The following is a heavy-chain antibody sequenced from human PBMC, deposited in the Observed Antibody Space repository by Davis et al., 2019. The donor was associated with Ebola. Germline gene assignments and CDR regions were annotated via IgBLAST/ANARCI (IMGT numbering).Heavy chain of an antibody. V-gene: IGHV3-43*01. CDR3: VRGGRTAGTLLYY. CDR1: GFTFDDHT. CDR2: ITWDGGTT. J-gene: IGHJ4*02. Sequence: GESLKISCEASGFTFDDHTMHWVRQVPGKGLEWVSLITWDGGTTHYEDSFKGRFIISRDNSKNALYLQMNSLRIEDTALYHCVRGGRTAGTLLYYWGQGTQVTVSA. D-gene: IGHD6-13*01.